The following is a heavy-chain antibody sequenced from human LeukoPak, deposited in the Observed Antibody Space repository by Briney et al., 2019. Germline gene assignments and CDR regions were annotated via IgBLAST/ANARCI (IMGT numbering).Heavy chain of an antibody. J-gene: IGHJ6*03. CDR2: IYYSGST. D-gene: IGHD6-6*01. CDR1: GGSISSSSYY. V-gene: IGHV4-39*07. Sequence: SETLSLTCTVSGGSISSSSYYWGWIRQPPGKGLEWIGSIYYSGSTYYNPSLKSRVTISVDTSKNQFSLKLSSVTAADTAVYYCARVVAARPDYYMDVWGKGTTVTVSS. CDR3: ARVVAARPDYYMDV.